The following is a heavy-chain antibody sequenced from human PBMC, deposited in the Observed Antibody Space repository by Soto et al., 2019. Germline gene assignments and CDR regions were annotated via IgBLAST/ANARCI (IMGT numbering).Heavy chain of an antibody. Sequence: QVQLVQSGAEVKKPGSSVKVSCKASGGTFNTYTINWVRQAPGQGLEWMGRIIPILGIANYAQKFQGRVTITADKSTTTAYMELSSLGSDDTAVYYCARGLGSGWQRIDYWGQGALVTVSS. CDR1: GGTFNTYT. CDR2: IIPILGIA. V-gene: IGHV1-69*02. J-gene: IGHJ4*02. D-gene: IGHD6-19*01. CDR3: ARGLGSGWQRIDY.